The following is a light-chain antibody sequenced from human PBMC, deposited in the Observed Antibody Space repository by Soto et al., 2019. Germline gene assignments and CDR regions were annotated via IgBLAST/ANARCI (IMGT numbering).Light chain of an antibody. CDR2: DVS. CDR1: SSDDGGYNF. V-gene: IGLV2-14*01. Sequence: QSALTQAASVSGSPGQSINISCTGTSSDDGGYNFVSWYQQHPGKAPKLMIYDVSHRPSGVSNRFSGSKSGNTASLTISGLQAEDEADYYCSSYTSSSTLVFGGGTKLTVL. CDR3: SSYTSSSTLV. J-gene: IGLJ2*01.